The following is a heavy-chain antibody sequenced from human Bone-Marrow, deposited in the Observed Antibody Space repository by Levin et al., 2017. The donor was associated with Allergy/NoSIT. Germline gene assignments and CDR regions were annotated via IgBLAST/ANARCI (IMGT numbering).Heavy chain of an antibody. CDR2: ARSKANGGAS. CDR1: AFSFGDHA. V-gene: IGHV3-49*04. J-gene: IGHJ4*02. CDR3: TRVKSWGAFDY. Sequence: GGSLRLSCTGSAFSFGDHAISWVRQAPGKGLEWVGFARSKANGGASEYAASVKGRITISRDDSKSIAYLQMDSLETEDTAVYFCTRVKSWGAFDYWGQGTLVTVSS. D-gene: IGHD1-26*01.